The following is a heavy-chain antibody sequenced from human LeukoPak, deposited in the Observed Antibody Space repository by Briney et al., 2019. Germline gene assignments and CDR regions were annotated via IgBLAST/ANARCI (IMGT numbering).Heavy chain of an antibody. J-gene: IGHJ4*02. CDR2: ISGSGDST. CDR1: GFTLSSYA. D-gene: IGHD6-19*01. V-gene: IGHV3-23*01. CDR3: AKDRFSSGWYYFDY. Sequence: GGSLGLSCAASGFTLSSYAVSWVRQAPGKGLEWVSAISGSGDSTYYADSVKGRFTISRDNSNNTLYLQMTSLKAEDTAVYYCAKDRFSSGWYYFDYWGQGTLVTVSS.